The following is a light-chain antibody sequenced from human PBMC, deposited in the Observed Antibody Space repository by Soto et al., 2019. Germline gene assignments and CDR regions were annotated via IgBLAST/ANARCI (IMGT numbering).Light chain of an antibody. CDR1: SSDFGNYNL. CDR3: SSYTGSSALV. V-gene: IGLV2-14*02. J-gene: IGLJ2*01. Sequence: QSALTQRASVSGSPGQSITISCTGTSSDFGNYNLVSWYEQHPGKVPELILFEVNKRPSGVSGRFSGSKSGNTASLTISGLQAEDEADYYCSSYTGSSALVFGGGT. CDR2: EVN.